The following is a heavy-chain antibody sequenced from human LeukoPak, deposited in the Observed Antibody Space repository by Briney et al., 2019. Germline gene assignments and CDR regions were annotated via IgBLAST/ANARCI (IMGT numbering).Heavy chain of an antibody. CDR2: ISYDGSNK. J-gene: IGHJ4*02. CDR1: GFTFSSYA. Sequence: GRSLRLSCAASGFTFSSYAMHWVRQAPGKGLEWVAVISYDGSNKYYADSVKGRFTVSRDNSKNTLYLQMNSLRAEDTAVYYCARGGDSSGYRIDYWGQGTLVTVSS. CDR3: ARGGDSSGYRIDY. V-gene: IGHV3-30*01. D-gene: IGHD3-22*01.